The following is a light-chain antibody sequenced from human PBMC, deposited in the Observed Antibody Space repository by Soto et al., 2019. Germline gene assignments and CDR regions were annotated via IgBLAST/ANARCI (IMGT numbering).Light chain of an antibody. CDR3: QQYNNWPPVT. V-gene: IGKV3D-15*01. Sequence: ETVMTQSPGTLSVSLGERATLSCRASQSVSIHLAWYQQKPGQAPRLLIYDASSRATGVPARFSGSGSGTDFTLTISSLEPEDFAVYYCQQYNNWPPVTFGGGTKVDIK. J-gene: IGKJ4*01. CDR2: DAS. CDR1: QSVSIH.